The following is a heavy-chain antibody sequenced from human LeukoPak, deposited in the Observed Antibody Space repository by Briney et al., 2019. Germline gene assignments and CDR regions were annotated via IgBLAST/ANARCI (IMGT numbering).Heavy chain of an antibody. J-gene: IGHJ4*02. CDR3: AKDRRAGSYDY. V-gene: IGHV3-13*01. CDR1: GFTFSSYD. Sequence: GGSLRLSCAASGFTFSSYDMHWVRQATGKGLEWVSAIGTAGDTYYPGSVKGRFTISRDNSKNTLYLQMNSLRAEDTAVYYCAKDRRAGSYDYWGQGTLVTVSS. D-gene: IGHD3-10*01. CDR2: IGTAGDT.